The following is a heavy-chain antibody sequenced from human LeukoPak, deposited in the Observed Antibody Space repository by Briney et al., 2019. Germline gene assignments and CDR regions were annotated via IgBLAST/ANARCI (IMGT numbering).Heavy chain of an antibody. CDR1: GDSVSSNSAA. Sequence: SQTLSLTCAISGDSVSSNSAAWNWIRQSPSRGLEWLGRTYYRSKWYNDYAVSVKSRITINPDTSKNQFSLQLNSVTPEDTAVYYCARDILGRGYSGAQVNYYYYGMDVWGRGTTVTVSS. D-gene: IGHD2-15*01. V-gene: IGHV6-1*01. CDR2: TYYRSKWYN. CDR3: ARDILGRGYSGAQVNYYYYGMDV. J-gene: IGHJ6*04.